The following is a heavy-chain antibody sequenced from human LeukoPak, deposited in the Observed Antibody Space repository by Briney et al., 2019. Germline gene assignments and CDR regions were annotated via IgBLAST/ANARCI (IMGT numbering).Heavy chain of an antibody. V-gene: IGHV4-34*01. CDR1: GGSFSGYY. CDR3: ASSTGGVIAAGIDY. CDR2: INHSGST. Sequence: KPSETLSLTCAVYGGSFSGYYWSWIRQPPGKGLEWIGEINHSGSTNYNPSLKSRVTISVDTSKNQFSLKLSSVTAADTAVYYCASSTGGVIAAGIDYWGQGTLVTVSS. D-gene: IGHD3-16*02. J-gene: IGHJ4*02.